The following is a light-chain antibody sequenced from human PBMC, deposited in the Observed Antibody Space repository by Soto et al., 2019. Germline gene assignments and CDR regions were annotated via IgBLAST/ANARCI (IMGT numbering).Light chain of an antibody. CDR3: QQLISYPLT. V-gene: IGKV1-9*01. CDR1: QGMSSF. CDR2: AAS. J-gene: IGKJ4*01. Sequence: DIQLTQSPSFLSASVGDRVTITCRASQGMSSFLAWYQHKPGKAPNLLIYAASTLQSGVPSRFSGSGSGTEFTLTIISLQPEDFVTYYCQQLISYPLTFGGGTKVEIK.